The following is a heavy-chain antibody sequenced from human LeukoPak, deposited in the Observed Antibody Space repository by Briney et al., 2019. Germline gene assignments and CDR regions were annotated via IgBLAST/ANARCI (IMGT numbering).Heavy chain of an antibody. Sequence: ASVKVSCKASGYTFTSYYMHWVRRAPGQGLEWMGIINPSGGSTSYAQKFQGRVTMTRDTSTGTVYMELSSLRSEDTAVYYCARERGIAVSNRRESYFEYWGQGTLVTVSS. CDR1: GYTFTSYY. V-gene: IGHV1-46*01. CDR2: INPSGGST. D-gene: IGHD6-19*01. CDR3: ARERGIAVSNRRESYFEY. J-gene: IGHJ4*02.